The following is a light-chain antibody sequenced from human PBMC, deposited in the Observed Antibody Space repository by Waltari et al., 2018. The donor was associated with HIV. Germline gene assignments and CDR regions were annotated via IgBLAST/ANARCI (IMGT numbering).Light chain of an antibody. V-gene: IGLV2-11*01. CDR1: SSDIGYFDY. CDR3: CSYAGAYTYV. Sequence: QSALTQPRSVSGSPGQSVTISCTGTSSDIGYFDYVSWYQQYPGTSPKVIIYEVSQRPSGVPDRFTASKSGITASLTISGLQDEDEAHYYCCSYAGAYTYVFGTGTKVTVL. J-gene: IGLJ1*01. CDR2: EVS.